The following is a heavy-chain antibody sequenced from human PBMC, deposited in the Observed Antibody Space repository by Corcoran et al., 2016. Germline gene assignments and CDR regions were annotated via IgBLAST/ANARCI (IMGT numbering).Heavy chain of an antibody. CDR1: GDSVSSNSAT. CDR3: ARSAYYNEWFDP. V-gene: IGHV6-1*01. D-gene: IGHD1-26*01. J-gene: IGHJ5*02. CDR2: TYYRSKWNN. Sequence: QVHLQQSGPGLVKPSQTLSLTCAISGDSVSSNSATWNWIRQSPSRGLEWLGRTYYRSKWNNDYALSVKSRITINPDASKNQVSLKLNSVTPEDTAVYYCARSAYYNEWFDPWGQGTLVTVSS.